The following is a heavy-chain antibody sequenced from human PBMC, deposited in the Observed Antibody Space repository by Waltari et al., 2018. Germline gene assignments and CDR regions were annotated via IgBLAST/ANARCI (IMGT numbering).Heavy chain of an antibody. J-gene: IGHJ6*02. V-gene: IGHV4-59*01. CDR3: ARDITTGSGDGMDV. CDR2: IYYSGST. Sequence: QVQLQESGPGLVKPSETLSLTCTVSGGSLSRYYWSWIRQPPGKGLEWIGYIYYSGSTNYNPSLKSRVTISVDTSKNQFSLKLSSVTAADTAVYYCARDITTGSGDGMDVWGQGTTVTVSS. CDR1: GGSLSRYY. D-gene: IGHD1-1*01.